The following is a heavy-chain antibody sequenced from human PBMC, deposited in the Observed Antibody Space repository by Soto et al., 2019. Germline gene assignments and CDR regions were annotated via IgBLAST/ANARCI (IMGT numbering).Heavy chain of an antibody. CDR3: ARESHVGATYNWLDP. Sequence: QVQLVESGGGVVQPGRSLRLSCAASGFTFSSYGMHWGRQAPGKGLEWVAVIWYDGSNKHYADSVKGRFTISRDNSENTLYLQMNSLRAEDTAVYYCARESHVGATYNWLDPWGQGTLVTVSS. CDR1: GFTFSSYG. CDR2: IWYDGSNK. V-gene: IGHV3-33*01. D-gene: IGHD1-26*01. J-gene: IGHJ5*02.